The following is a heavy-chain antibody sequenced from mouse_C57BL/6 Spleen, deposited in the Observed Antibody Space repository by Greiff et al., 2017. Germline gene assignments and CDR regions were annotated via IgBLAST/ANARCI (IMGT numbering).Heavy chain of an antibody. Sequence: QVQLQQSGAELVKPGASVKISCKASGYAFSSYWMNWVKQRPGQGLGWIGQIYPGDGDTNYNGKFKGTATLTADKSSSTAYMQHSRLPSEDSADYFGARSFSNRYFDVWGKGTTVTVSS. J-gene: IGHJ1*03. CDR1: GYAFSSYW. D-gene: IGHD2-5*01. V-gene: IGHV1-80*01. CDR2: IYPGDGDT. CDR3: ARSFSNRYFDV.